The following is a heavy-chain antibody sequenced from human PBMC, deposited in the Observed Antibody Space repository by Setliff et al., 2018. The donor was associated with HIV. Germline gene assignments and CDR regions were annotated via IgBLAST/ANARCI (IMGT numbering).Heavy chain of an antibody. D-gene: IGHD1-26*01. CDR2: INPNSGDT. J-gene: IGHJ4*02. CDR3: ARDGVEWELLRQALEY. Sequence: ASVKVSCKASGYTFTGYYMHWVRQAPGQGPEWMGWINPNSGDTYYAQKFQGSVTMTRDTSINTVYMELRSLRSDDTAVYYCARDGVEWELLRQALEYWGQGTLVTVS. CDR1: GYTFTGYY. V-gene: IGHV1-2*02.